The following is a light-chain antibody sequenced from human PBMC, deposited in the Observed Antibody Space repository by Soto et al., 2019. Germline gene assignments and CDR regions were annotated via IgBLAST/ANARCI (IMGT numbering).Light chain of an antibody. CDR3: TSHTASSTWV. J-gene: IGLJ3*02. Sequence: QSALTQPASVSGSPGQSITISCTGTSSDVGYDSYVSWFQQHPGKAPKLMIYEVSRRPSGVSNRSSGSKSANTASLTISGLQAEDEADYYCTSHTASSTWVFGGGTKVTVL. CDR1: SSDVGYDSY. CDR2: EVS. V-gene: IGLV2-14*01.